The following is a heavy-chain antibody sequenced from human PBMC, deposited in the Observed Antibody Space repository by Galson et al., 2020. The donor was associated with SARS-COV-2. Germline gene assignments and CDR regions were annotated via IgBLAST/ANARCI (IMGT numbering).Heavy chain of an antibody. D-gene: IGHD6-6*01. J-gene: IGHJ6*02. Sequence: GGSLRLSCAASGFTFSSYAMHWVRQAPGKGLEWVAVISYDGSNKYYADSVKGRFTISRDNSKNTLYLQMNSLRAEDTAVYYCAQCSSPVKIYYYYYGMDVWGQGTTVTVSS. CDR2: ISYDGSNK. V-gene: IGHV3-30*04. CDR3: AQCSSPVKIYYYYYGMDV. CDR1: GFTFSSYA.